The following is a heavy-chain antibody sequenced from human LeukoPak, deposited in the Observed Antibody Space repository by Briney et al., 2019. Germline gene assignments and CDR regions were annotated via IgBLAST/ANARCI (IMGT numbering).Heavy chain of an antibody. CDR3: ASGYSYGCFDY. CDR2: IYSGGST. J-gene: IGHJ4*02. CDR1: GFTVSSNY. V-gene: IGHV3-53*01. Sequence: PGGSLRLSCAASGFTVSSNYMSWVRQAPGKGLAGVSVIYSGGSTYYADSVKGRFTISRDNSKNTLYLHINSPRDEGTAVYYCASGYSYGCFDYWGQGTLVTVSS. D-gene: IGHD5-18*01.